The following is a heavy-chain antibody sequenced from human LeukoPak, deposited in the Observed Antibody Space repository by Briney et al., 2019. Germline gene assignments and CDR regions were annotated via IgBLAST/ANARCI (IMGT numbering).Heavy chain of an antibody. Sequence: GESLKISCKGSGYSFSTYWIGWVRQMPGKGLEWMGIIYPGDSVTRYSPSFQGQVTISADKSISTAYLQLSSLKASDTAMYYCARTYYYGSGSYYNPGHLGQGTLVTVSS. CDR1: GYSFSTYW. V-gene: IGHV5-51*01. CDR2: IYPGDSVT. D-gene: IGHD3-10*01. CDR3: ARTYYYGSGSYYNPGH. J-gene: IGHJ4*02.